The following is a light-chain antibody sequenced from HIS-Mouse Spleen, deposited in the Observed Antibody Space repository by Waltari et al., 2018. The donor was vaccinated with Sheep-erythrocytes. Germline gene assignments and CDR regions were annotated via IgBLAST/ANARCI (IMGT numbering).Light chain of an antibody. CDR3: QQYYSTPFT. Sequence: DIVMTQSPDSLAVSLAERATIHCKSSQSVLYSSNNKNYLAWYQQKPGQPPELLIYWAYTRESGVPDRFSGSGSGTDFTLTISSLQAEDVAVYYCQQYYSTPFTFGPGTKVDIK. J-gene: IGKJ3*01. CDR2: WAY. CDR1: QSVLYSSNNKNY. V-gene: IGKV4-1*01.